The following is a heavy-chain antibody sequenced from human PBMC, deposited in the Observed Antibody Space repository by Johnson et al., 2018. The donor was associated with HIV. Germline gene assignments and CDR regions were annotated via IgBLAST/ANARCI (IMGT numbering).Heavy chain of an antibody. V-gene: IGHV3-11*04. D-gene: IGHD3-22*01. CDR3: ARRAYYYDSSGYYSHAFDI. CDR1: GFIFSDYS. Sequence: QVQLVESGGDLVKPGGSLRLSCAASGFIFSDYSMSWVRQAPGKGLAWVSYISSSGDTTYSTDSGKGRFTISRDTAANLLYLEMNSLRAEDTAVYYCARRAYYYDSSGYYSHAFDIWGQGTMVTVSS. J-gene: IGHJ3*02. CDR2: ISSSGDTT.